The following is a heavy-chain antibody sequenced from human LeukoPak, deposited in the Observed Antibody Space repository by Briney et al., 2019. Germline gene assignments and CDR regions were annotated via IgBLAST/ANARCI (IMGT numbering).Heavy chain of an antibody. Sequence: PGGSLRLSCVVSGLTFSSYSMSWVRQAPGKGLDWVSGISASGGDTWYPDSVKGRFTISRDNSKNTLFLRMSSLRVEDTAMYYCAKDAAGPEYWGQGTLVTVSS. J-gene: IGHJ4*02. CDR2: ISASGGDT. D-gene: IGHD6-13*01. CDR1: GLTFSSYS. CDR3: AKDAAGPEY. V-gene: IGHV3-23*01.